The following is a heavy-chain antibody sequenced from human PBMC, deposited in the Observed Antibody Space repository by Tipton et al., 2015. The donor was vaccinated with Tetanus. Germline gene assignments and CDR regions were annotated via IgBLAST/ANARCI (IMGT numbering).Heavy chain of an antibody. CDR2: INPSGGST. V-gene: IGHV1-46*01. CDR3: GGGGGVGATSDYGMDV. J-gene: IGHJ6*02. D-gene: IGHD1-26*01. CDR1: GYTFTSYY. Sequence: QVQLVQSGAEVKKPGASVKVSCKASGYTFTSYYMHWVRQAPGQGLEWMGIINPSGGSTSYAQKFQGRVTMTRDTSTSTVYMGLRSRGSGGTAVYYWGGGGGVGATSDYGMDVWGQGTTVTVSS.